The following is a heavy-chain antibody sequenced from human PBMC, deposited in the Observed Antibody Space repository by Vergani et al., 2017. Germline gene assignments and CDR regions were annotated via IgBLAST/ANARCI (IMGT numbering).Heavy chain of an antibody. Sequence: VQLVESGGGLVQPGGSLRLSCAASGFTFSDHYMNWVRQAPGKGLEWVAVISYDGSKKYYAESVKGRFTISRDNSKNTLFLQIDSLRAEDTAVYYCARVRQQWLVSDAFDIWGQGTMVTVSS. CDR3: ARVRQQWLVSDAFDI. V-gene: IGHV3-30-3*01. CDR2: ISYDGSKK. CDR1: GFTFSDHY. J-gene: IGHJ3*02. D-gene: IGHD6-19*01.